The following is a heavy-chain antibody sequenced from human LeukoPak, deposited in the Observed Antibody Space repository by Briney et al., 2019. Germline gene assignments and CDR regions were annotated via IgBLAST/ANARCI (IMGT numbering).Heavy chain of an antibody. Sequence: GGSLRLSCAASGFTFSSYAMSWVRQAPGKGLEWVSGISGSGDNTYYADSVKGRFTISRDNSKNTLYEQVNSLGTEDTAAYYCAKGSYYDSSGSFYFDYWGQGTLVTVSS. J-gene: IGHJ4*02. D-gene: IGHD3-22*01. V-gene: IGHV3-23*01. CDR2: ISGSGDNT. CDR3: AKGSYYDSSGSFYFDY. CDR1: GFTFSSYA.